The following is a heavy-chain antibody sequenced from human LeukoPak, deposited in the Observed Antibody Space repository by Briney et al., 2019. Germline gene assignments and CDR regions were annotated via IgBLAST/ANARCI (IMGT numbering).Heavy chain of an antibody. Sequence: PGGSLRLSCVASGFSFSSSWMHWVRQAPGKGLVWVSRIKSDGSSTSYADSVKGRFTISRDNAKNRLYLEMNSLRVEGTAVYYCAPIGVWHWGQGTRVTVSS. CDR2: IKSDGSST. V-gene: IGHV3-74*01. J-gene: IGHJ4*02. D-gene: IGHD2-8*01. CDR3: APIGVWH. CDR1: GFSFSSSW.